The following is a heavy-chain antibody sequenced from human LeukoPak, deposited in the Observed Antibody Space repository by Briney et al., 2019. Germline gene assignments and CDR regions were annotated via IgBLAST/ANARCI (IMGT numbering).Heavy chain of an antibody. CDR1: GFTFSSYW. Sequence: PGGSPRLSCAASGFTFSSYWMSWVRQAPGKGLEWVANIKQDGSEKYYVDSMKGRFTISRDNAKKSLYLQMNSLRAEDTAVYYCARGDYYGSGSSFIDAFDLWGQGTMVTVSS. CDR3: ARGDYYGSGSSFIDAFDL. J-gene: IGHJ3*01. D-gene: IGHD3-10*01. CDR2: IKQDGSEK. V-gene: IGHV3-7*04.